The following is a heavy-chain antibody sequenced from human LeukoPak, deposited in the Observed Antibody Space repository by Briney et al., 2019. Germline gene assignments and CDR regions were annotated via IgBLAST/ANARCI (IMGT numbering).Heavy chain of an antibody. CDR2: INLDGSVR. D-gene: IGHD3-22*01. CDR1: GFTFSGYW. Sequence: PGGSLRLSCAASGFTFSGYWMSWARQAPGKGLEWVANINLDGSVRHYVDSARGRFTISRDNAKNSLYLQMNSLRAEDTALYYCATSDDSSGSDWGQGTLVTVSS. CDR3: ATSDDSSGSD. V-gene: IGHV3-7*01. J-gene: IGHJ4*02.